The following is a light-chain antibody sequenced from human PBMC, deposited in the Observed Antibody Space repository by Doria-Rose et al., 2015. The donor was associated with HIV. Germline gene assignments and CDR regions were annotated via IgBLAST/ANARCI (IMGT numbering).Light chain of an antibody. CDR3: QQTYSSPTWT. Sequence: SSLSASIVDRVTITCRSSQTVSTYLNWFQQEPGKAPKLLIYAASRLQSGVPSRFSGSGSGTDFTLTISGLQPGDFATYYCQQTYSSPTWTFGQG. CDR2: AAS. CDR1: QTVSTY. V-gene: IGKV1-39*01. J-gene: IGKJ1*01.